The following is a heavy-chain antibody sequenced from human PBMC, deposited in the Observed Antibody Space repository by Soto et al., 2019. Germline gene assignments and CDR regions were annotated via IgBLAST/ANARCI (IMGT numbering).Heavy chain of an antibody. CDR3: ATREPNSRTYFGVFDY. V-gene: IGHV4-59*08. Sequence: SETLSLICNVSGVSGDSFTNYFWSWLRQTPGKGLEWIGYIYHTGNTNNNPSLESRVVISIDTSKNQFSLKLNSVTAADTAVYYCATREPNSRTYFGVFDYWGQGTQVTVS. D-gene: IGHD1-26*01. J-gene: IGHJ4*02. CDR1: GDSFTNYF. CDR2: IYHTGNT.